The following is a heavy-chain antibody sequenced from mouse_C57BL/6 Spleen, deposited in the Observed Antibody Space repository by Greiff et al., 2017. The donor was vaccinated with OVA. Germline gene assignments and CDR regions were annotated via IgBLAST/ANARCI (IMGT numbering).Heavy chain of an antibody. J-gene: IGHJ4*01. V-gene: IGHV6-3*01. CDR1: GFTFSNYW. CDR2: IRLKSDNYAT. Sequence: EVQLVESGGGLVQPGGSMKLSCVASGFTFSNYWMNWVRQSPEKGLEWVAQIRLKSDNYATHYAESVKGRFTISRDDSKSSVYLQMNNLRAEDTGIYYCTATTVVAPYYAMDYWGQGTSVTVSS. D-gene: IGHD1-1*01. CDR3: TATTVVAPYYAMDY.